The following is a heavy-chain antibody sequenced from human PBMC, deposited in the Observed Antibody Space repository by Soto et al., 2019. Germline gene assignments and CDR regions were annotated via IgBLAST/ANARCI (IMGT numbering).Heavy chain of an antibody. J-gene: IGHJ5*02. D-gene: IGHD3-22*01. CDR2: INAHSGGT. CDR1: GFSFTGYY. CDR3: ARWVSGYYDSSGYYWDWFDP. V-gene: IGHV1-2*02. Sequence: GASVKVSCKASGFSFTGYYIHWLRQAPGQGLEWMGWINAHSGGTEYAQKFQGRVTLTRDTSIATAYLTLTSLTSDDTALYYCARWVSGYYDSSGYYWDWFDPWGQGTLVTVSS.